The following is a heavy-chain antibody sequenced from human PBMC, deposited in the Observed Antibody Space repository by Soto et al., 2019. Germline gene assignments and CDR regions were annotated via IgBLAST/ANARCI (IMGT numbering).Heavy chain of an antibody. CDR1: AFRCSSYS. CDR3: ATMRGFFEF. D-gene: IGHD3-22*01. V-gene: IGHV3-23*01. CDR2: ITGSGDKT. Sequence: GGSLRLSCAATSAFRCSSYSMSWVRQTPGKGLEWVSAITGSGDKTYYADSVEGRFTISRDNSKDTHYLQMSSLRAEDTAIYYCATMRGFFEFWGQGTLVTVSS. J-gene: IGHJ4*02.